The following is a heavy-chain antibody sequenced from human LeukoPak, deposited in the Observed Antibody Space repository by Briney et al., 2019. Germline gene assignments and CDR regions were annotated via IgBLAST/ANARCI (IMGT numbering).Heavy chain of an antibody. CDR1: GFTFSSYA. D-gene: IGHD3-10*01. V-gene: IGHV3-23*01. Sequence: GRSLRLSCAASGFTFSSYAMSWVRQAPGKGLEWVSAISGSGGSTYYADSVKGRITISRDNSKNTLYLQMNSLRAEDTAVYYCAKDRYYYGSGSYLVYWGQGTLVTVSS. J-gene: IGHJ4*02. CDR3: AKDRYYYGSGSYLVY. CDR2: ISGSGGST.